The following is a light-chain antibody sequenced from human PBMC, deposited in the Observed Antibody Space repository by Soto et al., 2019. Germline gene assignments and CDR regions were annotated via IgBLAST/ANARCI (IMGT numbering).Light chain of an antibody. Sequence: EIVVTQSPGTLSFCPVERGTLSCRASQSVSSSYLAWYQQKPGQAPRLLIYGASSRATGIPDRFSGSGSGTDFTLTISRPEPEDFAVYYCQQYGSSPWTFGQGTKVDIK. CDR2: GAS. CDR1: QSVSSSY. V-gene: IGKV3-20*01. J-gene: IGKJ1*01. CDR3: QQYGSSPWT.